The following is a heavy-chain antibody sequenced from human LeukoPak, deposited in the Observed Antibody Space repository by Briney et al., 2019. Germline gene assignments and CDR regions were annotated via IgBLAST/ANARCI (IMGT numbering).Heavy chain of an antibody. J-gene: IGHJ3*02. CDR2: VFSSGTT. V-gene: IGHV4-59*11. CDR1: GGSISGHY. CDR3: ARGGGPDPFDI. D-gene: IGHD6-25*01. Sequence: PSETLSLICTVSGGSISGHYWSWIRQPPGKGLEWIGYVFSSGTTHYNSSLESRLSISPDTSKNQFSLKLTSVTAADTAVYSCARGGGPDPFDIWGQGTMVSVS.